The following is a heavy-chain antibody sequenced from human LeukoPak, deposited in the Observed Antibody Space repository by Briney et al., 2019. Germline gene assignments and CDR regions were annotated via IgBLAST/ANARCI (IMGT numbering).Heavy chain of an antibody. CDR3: AGHSSGYSYYFDY. Sequence: PSETLSLTCTVSGGSISSYYWRWIRQPPGKGLEWIGYIYTSGSTNYNPSLKSRVTISVDTSKNQFSLKLSSVTAADTAVYYCAGHSSGYSYYFDYWGQGTLVTVSS. V-gene: IGHV4-4*09. CDR2: IYTSGST. J-gene: IGHJ4*02. D-gene: IGHD3-22*01. CDR1: GGSISSYY.